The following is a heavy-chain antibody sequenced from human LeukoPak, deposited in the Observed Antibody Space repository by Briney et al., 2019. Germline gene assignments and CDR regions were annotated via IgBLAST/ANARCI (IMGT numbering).Heavy chain of an antibody. CDR2: INHSGST. J-gene: IGHJ6*02. V-gene: IGHV4-34*01. D-gene: IGHD3-10*01. Sequence: SETLSLTCAVYGGSFSGYYWSWIRQPPGKGLEWIGEINHSGSTNYNPSLKSRVTISVDTSKNQFSLKLSSVTAADTAVYYCARDRAAYYGSGSYYNEYYYYGMDVWGQGTTVTVSS. CDR1: GGSFSGYY. CDR3: ARDRAAYYGSGSYYNEYYYYGMDV.